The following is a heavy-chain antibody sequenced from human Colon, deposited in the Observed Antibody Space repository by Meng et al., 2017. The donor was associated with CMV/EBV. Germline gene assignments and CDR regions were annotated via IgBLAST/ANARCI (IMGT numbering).Heavy chain of an antibody. CDR1: GFSCSNYG. J-gene: IGHJ5*02. CDR2: IWNHGRDS. Sequence: GESLKISCAASGFSCSNYGMHWVRQAPGKGPEWVAVIWNHGRDSYYAASVKGRFTISRDNSKNTLYLQKISLRVADTAVYYCARDGFTGYAGWFDHWGQGTQVTVSS. D-gene: IGHD5-12*01. CDR3: ARDGFTGYAGWFDH. V-gene: IGHV3-33*01.